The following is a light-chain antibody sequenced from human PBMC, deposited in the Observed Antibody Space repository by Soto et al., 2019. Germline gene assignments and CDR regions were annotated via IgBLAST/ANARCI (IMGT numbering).Light chain of an antibody. V-gene: IGLV1-40*01. CDR2: GNS. Sequence: QSVLTQPPSVSGAPGQRVTISCTGNSSNIGAGYDVHWYQQLPGRAPKLLIYGNSNRPSGVPDRFSGSKSGTSASLAITGLQAEDEADYYCQSYDSSLSGSWVFGGGTKVTVL. CDR1: SSNIGAGYD. J-gene: IGLJ3*02. CDR3: QSYDSSLSGSWV.